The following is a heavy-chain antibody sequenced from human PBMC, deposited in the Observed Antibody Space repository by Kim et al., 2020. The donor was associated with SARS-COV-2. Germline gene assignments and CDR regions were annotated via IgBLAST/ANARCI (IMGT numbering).Heavy chain of an antibody. CDR3: ARVRTTYYYYGMDV. D-gene: IGHD1-1*01. Sequence: GGSLRLSCAVSGFIFSSYSMNWVRQAPGKGLEWVSSISSYSNYIYYADSVKGRFTISRDNAKNSLYLQMNSLRAEDTAVYFCARVRTTYYYYGMDVWGQGTTVTVSS. CDR2: ISSYSNYI. J-gene: IGHJ6*02. V-gene: IGHV3-21*01. CDR1: GFIFSSYS.